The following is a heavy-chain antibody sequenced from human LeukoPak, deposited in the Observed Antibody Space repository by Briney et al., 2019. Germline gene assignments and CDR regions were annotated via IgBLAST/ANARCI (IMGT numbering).Heavy chain of an antibody. D-gene: IGHD3-22*01. Sequence: KTSETLSLTCTVSGGSISSRSYYWGWIRQPPGKGLEWIGSIYYSGSTYYNPSLKSRVTISVDTSKNHFSLKLTSVTAADTAVYYCARTSIYHDSSGYRSWGQGTLVTVSS. V-gene: IGHV4-39*02. CDR1: GGSISSRSYY. CDR2: IYYSGST. J-gene: IGHJ5*02. CDR3: ARTSIYHDSSGYRS.